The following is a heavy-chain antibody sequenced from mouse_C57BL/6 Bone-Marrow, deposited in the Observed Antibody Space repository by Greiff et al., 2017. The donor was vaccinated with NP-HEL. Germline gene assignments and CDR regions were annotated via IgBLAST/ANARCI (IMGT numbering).Heavy chain of an antibody. V-gene: IGHV2-2*01. Sequence: VKLVESGPGLVQPSQSLSITCTVSGFSLTSYGVHWVRQSPGKGLEWLGVIWSGGSTDYNAAFISRLSISKDNSKSQVFFKMNSLQADDTAIYYCARIEGSWFAYWGQGTLVTVSA. J-gene: IGHJ3*01. CDR2: IWSGGST. D-gene: IGHD3-2*02. CDR1: GFSLTSYG. CDR3: ARIEGSWFAY.